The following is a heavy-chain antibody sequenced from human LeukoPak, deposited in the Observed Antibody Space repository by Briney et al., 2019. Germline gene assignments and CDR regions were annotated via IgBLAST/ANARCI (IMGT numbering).Heavy chain of an antibody. Sequence: GGSLRLSCAASGFTFSNYAMSWVRQAPGKGLEWVSAISGSGGSTYYADSVKGRFTISRDNSKNTLYLQMNSLRAEDTAVYYCAKRTPWIRGFHLDYWGQGTLVTVSS. CDR3: AKRTPWIRGFHLDY. V-gene: IGHV3-23*01. CDR2: ISGSGGST. J-gene: IGHJ4*02. D-gene: IGHD5-18*01. CDR1: GFTFSNYA.